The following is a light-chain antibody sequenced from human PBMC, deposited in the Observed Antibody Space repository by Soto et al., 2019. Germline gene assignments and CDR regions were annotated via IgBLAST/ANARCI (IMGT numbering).Light chain of an antibody. J-gene: IGKJ1*01. CDR1: QSVHSSH. Sequence: EIVMTQSPATLSVSPGERATLSCWASQSVHSSHLAWYQQRPGQPPRLLIYGASSRATGIPDRFSGSGSGTVFTLTISRLEPEDFAVYFCQQYDSSPTTFGQGTKVDIK. V-gene: IGKV3-20*01. CDR3: QQYDSSPTT. CDR2: GAS.